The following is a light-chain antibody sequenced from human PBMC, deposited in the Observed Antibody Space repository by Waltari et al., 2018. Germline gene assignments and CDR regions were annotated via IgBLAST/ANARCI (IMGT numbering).Light chain of an antibody. J-gene: IGLJ3*02. CDR3: QAWDSSTVV. V-gene: IGLV3-1*01. Sequence: SYELTQPPSVSVSPGQTASITCSGDKLGDKYTCWYQQKPGQSPVLVIFQDIKRPSGIPERFSGSNSGNTVTLTISGTQPMDEADYYCQAWDSSTVVFGGGTKLTVL. CDR2: QDI. CDR1: KLGDKY.